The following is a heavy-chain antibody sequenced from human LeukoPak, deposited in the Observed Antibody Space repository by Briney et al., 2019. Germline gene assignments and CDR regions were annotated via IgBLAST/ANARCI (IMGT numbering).Heavy chain of an antibody. J-gene: IGHJ5*02. CDR2: INPNSGGT. V-gene: IGHV1-2*02. Sequence: ASVTVSCKASGYTFTGYYMHWVRQAPGQGLEWMGWINPNSGGTNYAQKFQGRVTMTRDTSISTAYMELSRLRSDDTAVYYCARDPLSSIAAQGWFDPWGQGTLVTVSS. CDR1: GYTFTGYY. CDR3: ARDPLSSIAAQGWFDP. D-gene: IGHD6-6*01.